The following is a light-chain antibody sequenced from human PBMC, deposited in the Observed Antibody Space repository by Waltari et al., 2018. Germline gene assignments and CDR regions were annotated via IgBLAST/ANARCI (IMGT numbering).Light chain of an antibody. Sequence: YELTQPLSVSVNPGQTATITCEGNNFGSKAVHWYQQKPGQAPVLVIYKNNNRPSGIPERISGSKSGNTATLTFSGAQAGDEADYYCQVWDTTTVVFGGGTKLTVL. CDR1: NFGSKA. CDR3: QVWDTTTVV. J-gene: IGLJ3*02. V-gene: IGLV3-9*01. CDR2: KNN.